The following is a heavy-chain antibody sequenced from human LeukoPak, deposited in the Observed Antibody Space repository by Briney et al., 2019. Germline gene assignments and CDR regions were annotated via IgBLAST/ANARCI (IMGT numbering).Heavy chain of an antibody. J-gene: IGHJ3*02. Sequence: GGSLRLSCTASGFAFGDYAMSWVRQAPGKGLEWVGFIRSKAYGGTTEYAASVKGRFTISRDDSKSIAYLQMNSLRTEDTAVYYCTRDPRGSYGPDAFDIWGQGTMVTVSS. CDR2: IRSKAYGGTT. V-gene: IGHV3-49*04. CDR1: GFAFGDYA. D-gene: IGHD1-26*01. CDR3: TRDPRGSYGPDAFDI.